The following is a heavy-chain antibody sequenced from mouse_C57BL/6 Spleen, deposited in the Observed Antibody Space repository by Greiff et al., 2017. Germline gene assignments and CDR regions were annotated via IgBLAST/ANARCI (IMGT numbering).Heavy chain of an antibody. CDR2: IYWDDDK. V-gene: IGHV8-12*01. J-gene: IGHJ1*03. CDR3: AFIATDWYIDV. Sequence: QVTLKESGPGILQSSQTLSLSCSFSGFSLSTSGMGVSWIRQPSGKGLEWLAHIYWDDDKRDNTFLKSRLTISKDTSSNQVFLKITSVDTADTGTYYYAFIATDWYIDVWGTGTSVTVSS. D-gene: IGHD1-1*01. CDR1: GFSLSTSGMG.